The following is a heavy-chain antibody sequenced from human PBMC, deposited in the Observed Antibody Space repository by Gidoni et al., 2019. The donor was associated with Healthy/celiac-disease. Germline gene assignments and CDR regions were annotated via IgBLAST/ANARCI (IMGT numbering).Heavy chain of an antibody. CDR2: IYYSGST. Sequence: QLQLQESGPGLVKPSETLSLTCTVSGGSISSSSYYWGWIRQPPGKGLEWIGSIYYSGSTYYNPSLKSRVTISVDTSKNQFSLKLSSVTAADTAVYYCARQGVGMRSGEDWFDPWGQGTLVTVSS. CDR1: GGSISSSSYY. CDR3: ARQGVGMRSGEDWFDP. D-gene: IGHD3-10*01. V-gene: IGHV4-39*01. J-gene: IGHJ5*02.